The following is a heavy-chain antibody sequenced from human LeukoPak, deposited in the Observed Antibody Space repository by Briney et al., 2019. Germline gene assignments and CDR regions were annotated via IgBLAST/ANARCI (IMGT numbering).Heavy chain of an antibody. J-gene: IGHJ5*02. V-gene: IGHV5-51*01. Sequence: GESLKISCKGSGYSFTSYWIGWVRQMPGKGLEWMGIIYPGDSDTRYSPSFQGQVTISADKSISTAYLQWSSLKASDTAMYYCARSGITMVREVIRGNWFDPWGQGTLVTVSS. CDR2: IYPGDSDT. D-gene: IGHD3-10*01. CDR3: ARSGITMVREVIRGNWFDP. CDR1: GYSFTSYW.